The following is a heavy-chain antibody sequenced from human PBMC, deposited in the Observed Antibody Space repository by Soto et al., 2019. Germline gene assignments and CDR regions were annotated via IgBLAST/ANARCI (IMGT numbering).Heavy chain of an antibody. V-gene: IGHV1-69*13. CDR1: GGTFSSYA. J-gene: IGHJ5*02. CDR2: IIPIFGTA. Sequence: ASVKVSCKASGGTFSSYAISWVRQAPGQGLEWMGGIIPIFGTANYAQKFQGRVTITADESTSTAYMELRSLRSDDTAVYYCARDGSGSGGSWFDPWGQGTLVTVSS. D-gene: IGHD3-10*01. CDR3: ARDGSGSGGSWFDP.